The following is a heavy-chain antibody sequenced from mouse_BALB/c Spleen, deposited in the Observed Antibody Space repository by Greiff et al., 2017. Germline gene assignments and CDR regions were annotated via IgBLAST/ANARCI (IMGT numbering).Heavy chain of an antibody. J-gene: IGHJ3*01. CDR2: ISSGGST. D-gene: IGHD2-4*01. V-gene: IGHV5-6-5*01. CDR3: ARGYYDYDRFAY. CDR1: GFTFSSYA. Sequence: DVKLVESGGGLVKPGGSLKLSCAASGFTFSSYAMSWVRQTPEKRLEWVASISSGGSTYYPDSVKGRFTISRDNARNILYLQMRSLRSEDTAMYYCARGYYDYDRFAYWGQGTLVTVSA.